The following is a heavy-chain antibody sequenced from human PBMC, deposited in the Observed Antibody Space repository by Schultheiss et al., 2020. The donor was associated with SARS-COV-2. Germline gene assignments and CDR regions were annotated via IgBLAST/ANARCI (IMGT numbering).Heavy chain of an antibody. Sequence: SETLSLTCAVSGGSVSTTNVYWSWLRQPPGKGLEWIGYIYYSGSTNYNPSLKSRVTISVDTSKNQFSLKLSSVTAADTAVYYCASTRHSSGWDGDGYWGQGTLVTVSS. D-gene: IGHD6-19*01. CDR2: IYYSGST. CDR3: ASTRHSSGWDGDGY. J-gene: IGHJ4*02. V-gene: IGHV4-61*01. CDR1: GGSVSTTNVY.